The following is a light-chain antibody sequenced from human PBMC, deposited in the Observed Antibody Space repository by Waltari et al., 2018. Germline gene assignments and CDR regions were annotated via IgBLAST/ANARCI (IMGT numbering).Light chain of an antibody. CDR1: ESVASTF. V-gene: IGKV3-20*01. Sequence: EIVLPQSPGTLSLSPGERATLSSRATESVASTFLAWYQQKPGQAPRLLLYGASRRATGIPDRFRGSGSGTEFTLTISRLEPEDFGVYYCQQYGGTPPYTFGQGTRLEI. J-gene: IGKJ2*01. CDR2: GAS. CDR3: QQYGGTPPYT.